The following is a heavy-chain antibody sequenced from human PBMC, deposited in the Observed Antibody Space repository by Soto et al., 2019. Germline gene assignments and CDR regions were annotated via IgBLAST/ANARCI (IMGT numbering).Heavy chain of an antibody. D-gene: IGHD6-13*01. CDR1: GFTFSNAW. CDR3: TTDLYSSPDHVPSIDY. J-gene: IGHJ4*02. V-gene: IGHV3-15*01. Sequence: EVQLVESGGGLVKPGGSLRLSCAASGFTFSNAWMSWVRQAPGKGLEWVGRIKSKTDGGTTDYAAPVKGRFTISRDDSKNTLYLQMNSLKTEDTAVYYCTTDLYSSPDHVPSIDYWGQGTLVTVSS. CDR2: IKSKTDGGTT.